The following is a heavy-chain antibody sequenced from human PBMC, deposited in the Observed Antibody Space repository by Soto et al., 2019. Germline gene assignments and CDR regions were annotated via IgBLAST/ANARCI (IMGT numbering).Heavy chain of an antibody. CDR2: IYHSGST. CDR3: ARDQGDGSGSYYIDY. D-gene: IGHD3-10*01. V-gene: IGHV4-4*02. J-gene: IGHJ4*02. CDR1: SGSISSSNW. Sequence: SETLSLTCAVSSGSISSSNWWSWVRQPPGKGLGWIGEIYHSGSTNYNPSLKSRVTISVDKSKNQFSLKLSSVTAADTAVYYCARDQGDGSGSYYIDYWGQGTLVTVSS.